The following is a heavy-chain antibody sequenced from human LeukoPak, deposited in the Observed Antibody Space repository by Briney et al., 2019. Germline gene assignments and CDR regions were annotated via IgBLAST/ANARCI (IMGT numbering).Heavy chain of an antibody. V-gene: IGHV3-23*01. CDR2: IIGSTGSA. J-gene: IGHJ4*02. Sequence: GGSLRLSCAASGFTFSRYAMSWVRQAPGKGLEWVSSIIGSTGSAYYVDSVKGRFTISRDISKNTLYLQMNSLRAEDTAVYYCAKDRMAAAGTSFDHWGQGTQVTVSS. CDR1: GFTFSRYA. CDR3: AKDRMAAAGTSFDH. D-gene: IGHD6-13*01.